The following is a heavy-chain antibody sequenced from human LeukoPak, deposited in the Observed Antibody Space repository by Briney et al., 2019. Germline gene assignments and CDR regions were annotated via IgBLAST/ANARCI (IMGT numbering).Heavy chain of an antibody. D-gene: IGHD6-19*01. J-gene: IGHJ2*01. V-gene: IGHV4-34*01. CDR1: GGSLSGYY. CDR3: ARRVSGWPQDWYFDL. CDR2: INYSGST. Sequence: PSETLSLTCAVYGGSLSGYYWSWIRQPPGKGLEWIGEINYSGSTNYNPSLKSRVTISVDTSKNQFSLKLTSVTAADTALYHCARRVSGWPQDWYFDLWGRGTLVTVSS.